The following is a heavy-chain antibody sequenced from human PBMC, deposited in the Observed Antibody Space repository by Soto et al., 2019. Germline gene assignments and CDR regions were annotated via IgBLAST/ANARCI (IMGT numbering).Heavy chain of an antibody. V-gene: IGHV3-74*01. D-gene: IGHD5-18*01. CDR2: IKSDGTTT. J-gene: IGHJ4*02. CDR1: GFTFSSYW. CDR3: ARVIRSDSYGFVY. Sequence: PGGSLRLSCAASGFTFSSYWMHWVRQAPGKGLVWVARIKSDGTTTSYADSVRGRFTISRDNGKNMLFLQMNSLRAEDTAVYYCARVIRSDSYGFVYWGQGTLVTVSS.